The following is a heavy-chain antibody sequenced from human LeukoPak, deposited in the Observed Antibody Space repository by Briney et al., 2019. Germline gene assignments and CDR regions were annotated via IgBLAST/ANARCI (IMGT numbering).Heavy chain of an antibody. CDR2: IYYSGST. CDR1: GGSISSSSYY. CDR3: ARDSFYYDILTGYSYNWFDP. D-gene: IGHD3-9*01. J-gene: IGHJ5*02. V-gene: IGHV4-39*07. Sequence: SETLSLTCTVSGGSISSSSYYWGWIRQPPGKGLEWIGSIYYSGSTYYNPSLKSRVTISVDTSKNQFSLKLSSVTAADTAVYYCARDSFYYDILTGYSYNWFDPWGQGTLATVSS.